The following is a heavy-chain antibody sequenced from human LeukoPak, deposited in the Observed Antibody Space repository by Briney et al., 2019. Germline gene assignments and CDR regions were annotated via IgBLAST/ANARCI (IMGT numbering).Heavy chain of an antibody. V-gene: IGHV3-21*01. CDR3: ARRDGSTWSIDY. CDR2: ISGSSNYI. CDR1: GFTFSSYS. Sequence: PGGSLTLSCAASGFTFSSYSMNWVRQAPGKGLEWVSSISGSSNYIYYADSLKGRVTISRDNAKNSLYLQMNSLRAEDTAVYYCARRDGSTWSIDYWGQGTLVTVSS. D-gene: IGHD6-13*01. J-gene: IGHJ4*02.